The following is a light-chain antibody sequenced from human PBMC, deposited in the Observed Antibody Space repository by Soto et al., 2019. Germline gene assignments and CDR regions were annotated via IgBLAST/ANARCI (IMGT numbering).Light chain of an antibody. Sequence: SALTQPPSASGSPGQSVTISCTGTSSDVGGYYYVSWYQQHPGKAPKLILYEVSKRPSGVPDRFSGSKSGNTASLTVSGLQAEDEADYYCSSYGGSNNLVFGGGTKLTVL. V-gene: IGLV2-8*01. CDR3: SSYGGSNNLV. CDR2: EVS. J-gene: IGLJ2*01. CDR1: SSDVGGYYY.